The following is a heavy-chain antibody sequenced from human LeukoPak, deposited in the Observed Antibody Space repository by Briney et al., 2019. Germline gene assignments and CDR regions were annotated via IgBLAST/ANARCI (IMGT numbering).Heavy chain of an antibody. CDR2: IKQDGSEK. CDR3: ARSPSRGYYYDSSGSYDY. D-gene: IGHD3-22*01. CDR1: GFTFSSYW. J-gene: IGHJ4*02. Sequence: PGGSLRLSCAASGFTFSSYWMSWVRQAPGKGLEWVANIKQDGSEKYYVDSVKGRFTISRDNAKNSLYLQMNSLRAEDTAVYYCARSPSRGYYYDSSGSYDYWGQGTLVTVSS. V-gene: IGHV3-7*01.